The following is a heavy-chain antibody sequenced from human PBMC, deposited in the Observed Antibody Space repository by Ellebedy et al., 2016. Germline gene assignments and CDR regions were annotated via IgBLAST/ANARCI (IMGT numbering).Heavy chain of an antibody. D-gene: IGHD3-10*01. Sequence: ASVKVSXXASGYTFTSYDINWVRQATGQGLEWMGWMNPNNGNTGYAQKFQGRVTMTRNTSISTAYMELSSLRSEDTAVYYCARGRGAAEFDYWGQGTLVTVSS. CDR3: ARGRGAAEFDY. J-gene: IGHJ4*02. CDR1: GYTFTSYD. V-gene: IGHV1-8*01. CDR2: MNPNNGNT.